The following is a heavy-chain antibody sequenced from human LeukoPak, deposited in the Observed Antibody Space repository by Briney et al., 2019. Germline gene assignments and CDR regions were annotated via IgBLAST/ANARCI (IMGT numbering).Heavy chain of an antibody. Sequence: AGSLRLSCAASGFTFSSCPMHWVRQAPGKGLEWVAVISYDGINKYYADSVKGRFTISRDNSKNTLYLQMNSLRSKDTAVYYCARDTTVARVSLFDYWGQGTLVTVSS. CDR1: GFTFSSCP. V-gene: IGHV3-30*04. CDR3: ARDTTVARVSLFDY. J-gene: IGHJ4*02. D-gene: IGHD4-23*01. CDR2: ISYDGINK.